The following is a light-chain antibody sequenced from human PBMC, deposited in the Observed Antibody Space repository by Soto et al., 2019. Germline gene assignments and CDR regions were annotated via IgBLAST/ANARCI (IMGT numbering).Light chain of an antibody. CDR1: QSLVYSDGNTY. J-gene: IGKJ1*01. V-gene: IGKV2-30*01. CDR3: MQGTHWPPT. CDR2: KVS. Sequence: DVVMTQSPLSLPVTLGQPASISCRSSQSLVYSDGNTYLNWFQHRPSQSPRRLIYKVSNRDSGVPDRFSGSGSGTDFTLKISRVEAEDVGVYYCMQGTHWPPTFGQGTKVEIK.